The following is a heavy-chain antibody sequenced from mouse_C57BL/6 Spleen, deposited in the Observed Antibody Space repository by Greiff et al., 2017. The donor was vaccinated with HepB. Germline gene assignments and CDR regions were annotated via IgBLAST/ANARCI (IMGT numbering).Heavy chain of an antibody. CDR2: IYPRSGNT. V-gene: IGHV1-81*01. CDR3: ARPNYFGY. CDR1: GYTFTSYG. Sequence: VQLQQSGAELARPGASVKLSCKASGYTFTSYGISWVKQRTGQGLEWIGEIYPRSGNTYYNEKFKGKATLTADKSSSTAYMELRSLTSEDSAVYFCARPNYFGYWGQGTTLTVSS. J-gene: IGHJ2*01.